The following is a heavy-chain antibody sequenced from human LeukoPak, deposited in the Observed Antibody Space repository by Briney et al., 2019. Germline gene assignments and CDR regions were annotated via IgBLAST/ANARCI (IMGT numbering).Heavy chain of an antibody. CDR1: GFSFSSYW. Sequence: PGGSLRLSCAASGFSFSSYWMHWVRQAPGKGLDWVSRINSDGSSTIYADSVRGRFTISRDNSKNTLYLQMNSLRVDDTAVYYCARDVQGGYCSSASCYSDYWGQGTLVTVSS. CDR3: ARDVQGGYCSSASCYSDY. CDR2: INSDGSST. J-gene: IGHJ4*02. D-gene: IGHD2-2*01. V-gene: IGHV3-74*01.